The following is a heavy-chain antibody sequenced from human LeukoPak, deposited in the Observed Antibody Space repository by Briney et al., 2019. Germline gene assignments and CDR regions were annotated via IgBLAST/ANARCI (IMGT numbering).Heavy chain of an antibody. D-gene: IGHD6-13*01. V-gene: IGHV1-2*02. Sequence: ASVKVSCKASGYTFTGYYMHWVRQAPGQGLEWMGWINPKSGGTNYAQKFQGRVTMTRDTSISTAYMELSRLNSDDTAIYYCATTNITATGTELDYWGQGTLVTVSS. J-gene: IGHJ4*02. CDR1: GYTFTGYY. CDR3: ATTNITATGTELDY. CDR2: INPKSGGT.